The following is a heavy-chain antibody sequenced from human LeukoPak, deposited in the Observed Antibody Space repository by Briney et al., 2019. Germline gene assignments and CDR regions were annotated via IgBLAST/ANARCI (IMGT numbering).Heavy chain of an antibody. J-gene: IGHJ4*02. CDR3: AKATMIVVVMPSDY. CDR1: GGSISSGGYS. V-gene: IGHV3-23*01. CDR2: ISGSGGST. Sequence: ETLSLTCAVSGGSISSGGYSWSWVRQAPGKGLEWVSAISGSGGSTYYADSVKGRFTISRDNSKNTLYLQMNSLRAEDTAVYYCAKATMIVVVMPSDYWGQGTLVTVSS. D-gene: IGHD3-22*01.